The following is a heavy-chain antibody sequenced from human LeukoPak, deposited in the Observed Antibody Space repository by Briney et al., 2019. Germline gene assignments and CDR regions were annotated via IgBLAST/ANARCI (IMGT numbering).Heavy chain of an antibody. CDR2: IYYSGST. D-gene: IGHD3-10*01. CDR3: AREPLGMVRGVSFDY. Sequence: SQTLSFTCTVSGGSISSSSDDWGWIRQAPGKGLEWIGSIYYSGSTDDNPSLNSRVTISVDTSKNQFSLKLSSVTAADTAVYYCAREPLGMVRGVSFDYWGQGTLVTVSS. V-gene: IGHV4-39*07. J-gene: IGHJ4*02. CDR1: GGSISSSSDD.